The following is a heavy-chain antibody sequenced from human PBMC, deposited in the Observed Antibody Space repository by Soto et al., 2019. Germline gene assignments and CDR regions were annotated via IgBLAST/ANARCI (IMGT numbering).Heavy chain of an antibody. CDR3: ARVSSSSRTWFDP. CDR1: GGSISSGNW. J-gene: IGHJ5*02. V-gene: IGHV4-4*02. Sequence: SETLSLTCAVSGGSISSGNWWSWVRQPPGKGLEWIGEIDHSGNTNHNPSLKSRVTMSVDNSKNQFSLKLTSVTAADTAVYYCARVSSSSRTWFDPWGQGTLVTVSS. CDR2: IDHSGNT. D-gene: IGHD6-6*01.